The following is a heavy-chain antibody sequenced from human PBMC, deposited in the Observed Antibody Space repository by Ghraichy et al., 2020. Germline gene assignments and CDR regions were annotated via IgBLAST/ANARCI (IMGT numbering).Heavy chain of an antibody. V-gene: IGHV4-34*01. CDR2: INHSGST. D-gene: IGHD2-2*01. Sequence: SETLSLTCAVYGGSFSGYYWSWIRQPPGKGLEWIGEINHSGSTNYNPSLKSRVTISVDTSKNQFSLKLSSVTAADTAVYYCARSHLVVPAALNWFDPWGQGTLVTVSS. CDR3: ARSHLVVPAALNWFDP. CDR1: GGSFSGYY. J-gene: IGHJ5*02.